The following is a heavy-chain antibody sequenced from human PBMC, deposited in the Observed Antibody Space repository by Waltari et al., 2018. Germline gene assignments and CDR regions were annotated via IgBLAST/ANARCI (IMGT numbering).Heavy chain of an antibody. CDR2: INHSGST. Sequence: QVQLQQWGAGLLKPSETLSLTCAVYGGSFSGYYWSWIRQPPGKGLEWIGEINHSGSTNYNPSLKSRVTISVDTSKNQCSLKLSSVTAADTAVYYCARVAYYDGSGSRTNWFDPWGQGTLVTVSS. CDR3: ARVAYYDGSGSRTNWFDP. D-gene: IGHD3-10*01. J-gene: IGHJ5*02. V-gene: IGHV4-34*01. CDR1: GGSFSGYY.